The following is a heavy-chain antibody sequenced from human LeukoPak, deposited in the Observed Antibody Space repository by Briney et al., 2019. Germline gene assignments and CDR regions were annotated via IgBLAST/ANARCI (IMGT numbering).Heavy chain of an antibody. CDR1: GFTVSSNY. CDR2: IYSGGST. V-gene: IGHV3-53*01. Sequence: GGSLRLSCAASGFTVSSNYMSWVRQAPGKGLEWVSVIYSGGSTYYADSVKGRFTISRDNSKNTLYLRMNSLRAEDTAVYYCARDPEGDCSSTSCYEDSDYWGQGTLVTVSS. J-gene: IGHJ4*02. D-gene: IGHD2-2*01. CDR3: ARDPEGDCSSTSCYEDSDY.